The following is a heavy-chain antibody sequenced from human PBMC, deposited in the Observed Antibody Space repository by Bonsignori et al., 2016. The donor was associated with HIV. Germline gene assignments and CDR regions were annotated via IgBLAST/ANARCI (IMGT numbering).Heavy chain of an antibody. CDR3: AGGLHYYYYYMDV. CDR2: ISGSGGST. J-gene: IGHJ6*03. V-gene: IGHV3-23*01. Sequence: VRQAPGKGLEWVSAISGSGGSTYYADSVKGRFTISRDNSKNTLYLQMNSLRAEDTAVYYCAGGLHYYYYYMDVWGKGTTVTVSS.